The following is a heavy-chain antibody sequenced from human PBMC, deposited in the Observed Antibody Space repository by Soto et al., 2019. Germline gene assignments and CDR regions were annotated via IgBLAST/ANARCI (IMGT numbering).Heavy chain of an antibody. CDR2: ISAYNGNT. CDR3: ARCPYYYDSSGRHYYYYGMDV. CDR1: GYTFTSYG. D-gene: IGHD3-22*01. Sequence: ASVKVSCKASGYTFTSYGISWVRQAPGQGLEWMGWISAYNGNTNYAQKLQGRVTMTTDTSTSTAYMELRSLRSDDTAVYYCARCPYYYDSSGRHYYYYGMDVWGQGTTVTVSS. V-gene: IGHV1-18*01. J-gene: IGHJ6*02.